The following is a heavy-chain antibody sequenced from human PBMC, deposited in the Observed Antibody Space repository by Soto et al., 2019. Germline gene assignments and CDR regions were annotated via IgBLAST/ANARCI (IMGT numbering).Heavy chain of an antibody. CDR1: GFTFSSYA. J-gene: IGHJ4*02. Sequence: EVQLLESGGGLVQPGGSLRLSCAASGFTFSSYAMSWVRQAPGRGLEWVSAISGSGGSTYYADSVKGRFTISRNNTKNTMYLQMTSLRAEDTAVYYCAKDSRYSSGWDLIYFDYWGQGTLVTVSS. CDR2: ISGSGGST. D-gene: IGHD6-19*01. CDR3: AKDSRYSSGWDLIYFDY. V-gene: IGHV3-23*01.